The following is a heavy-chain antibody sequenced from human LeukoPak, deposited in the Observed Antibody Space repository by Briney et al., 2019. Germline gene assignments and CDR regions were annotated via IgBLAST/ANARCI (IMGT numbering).Heavy chain of an antibody. Sequence: AASVKVSCKASGYTFTSYDINWVRLATGQGLEWMGWMNPNSGNAAYAQKFQGRVTMTRDTSTSTVYMELSSLRSEDTAVYYCAREERISMVRGVIIGGNWFDPWGQGTLVTVSS. CDR1: GYTFTSYD. CDR2: MNPNSGNA. D-gene: IGHD3-10*01. J-gene: IGHJ5*02. V-gene: IGHV1-8*01. CDR3: AREERISMVRGVIIGGNWFDP.